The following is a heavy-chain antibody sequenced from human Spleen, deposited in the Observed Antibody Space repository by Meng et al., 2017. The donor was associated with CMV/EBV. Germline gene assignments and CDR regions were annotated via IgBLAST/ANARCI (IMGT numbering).Heavy chain of an antibody. Sequence: ASVKVSCKASGYTFMSYGISWVRQAPGQGLEWVGWITSWNSNTFYAQNLEGRVTVTAETSTGTVYMELRSLRSEDTAVYYCARGKSGSFSRTNYYYYGMDVWGQGTTVTVSS. J-gene: IGHJ6*02. CDR3: ARGKSGSFSRTNYYYYGMDV. V-gene: IGHV1-18*01. CDR2: ITSWNSNT. D-gene: IGHD1-26*01. CDR1: GYTFMSYG.